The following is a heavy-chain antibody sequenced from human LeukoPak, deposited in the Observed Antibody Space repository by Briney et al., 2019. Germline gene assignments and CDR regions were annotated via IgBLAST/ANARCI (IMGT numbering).Heavy chain of an antibody. Sequence: ASVKVSCKASGYTFTNYALHWVRQAPGQRLEWMGWTNGATGNTRFSQDFQGRLTITIDTSASTAYMELSSLRSEDTAVYYCARSPGGNARTWLDYWGQGTLVTVSS. V-gene: IGHV1-3*02. CDR3: ARSPGGNARTWLDY. CDR1: GYTFTNYA. J-gene: IGHJ4*02. D-gene: IGHD4-23*01. CDR2: TNGATGNT.